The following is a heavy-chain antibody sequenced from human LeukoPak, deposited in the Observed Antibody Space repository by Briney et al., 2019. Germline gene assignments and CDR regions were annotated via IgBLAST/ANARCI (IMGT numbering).Heavy chain of an antibody. J-gene: IGHJ4*02. V-gene: IGHV4-59*08. CDR1: VGSISSYY. CDR2: IYYSGST. CDR3: ARHIAVAGYYFDY. D-gene: IGHD6-19*01. Sequence: SETLSLTCTVSVGSISSYYWSWLRQPPGKGLEWSGYIYYSGSTNYTPSLKSRVTISVDTSKNQFSLKLSSVTAADTAVYYCARHIAVAGYYFDYWGQGTLVTVSS.